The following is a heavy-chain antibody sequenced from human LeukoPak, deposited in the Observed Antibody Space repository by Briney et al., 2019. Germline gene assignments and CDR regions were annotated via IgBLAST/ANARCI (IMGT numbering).Heavy chain of an antibody. J-gene: IGHJ4*02. Sequence: GGSLRLSCAASGFTFSSYAMSWVRQAPGKGLEWVSDISGNGGSTYYADSVKGRFTISRDNSKNTLYLQMNSLRAEDTAVYYCAKGGYFDSTNEDYFDYWGQGTLVTVSS. CDR1: GFTFSSYA. V-gene: IGHV3-23*01. CDR2: ISGNGGST. CDR3: AKGGYFDSTNEDYFDY. D-gene: IGHD3-9*01.